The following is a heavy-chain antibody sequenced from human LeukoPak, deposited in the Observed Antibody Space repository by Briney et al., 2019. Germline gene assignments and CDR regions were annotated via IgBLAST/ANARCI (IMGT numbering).Heavy chain of an antibody. CDR1: GYTFTGYY. CDR2: INPNSGGT. V-gene: IGHV1-2*02. J-gene: IGHJ4*02. CDR3: ARGYCSGGSCYSTLDY. D-gene: IGHD2-15*01. Sequence: ASVKVSCKASGYTFTGYYMHWVRQAPGQGLEWMGWINPNSGGTNYAQKFQGRVTMTRDTSISTAYMELSRLRSDDTAVYYCARGYCSGGSCYSTLDYWGQGTLVTVSS.